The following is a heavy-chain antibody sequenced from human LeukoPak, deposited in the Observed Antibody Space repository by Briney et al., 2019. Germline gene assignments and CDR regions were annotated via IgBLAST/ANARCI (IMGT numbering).Heavy chain of an antibody. J-gene: IGHJ3*02. CDR2: IIPIFGTA. D-gene: IGHD3-22*01. CDR3: ASHPTDYYDSSGWAFDI. Sequence: GSSVKVSCKASGGTFSSYAISWVRQAPGQGLEWMGGIIPIFGTANYAQKFQGRVTITADKSTSTAYMELSSLRSEDTAVYYCASHPTDYYDSSGWAFDIWGQGTMVTVSS. CDR1: GGTFSSYA. V-gene: IGHV1-69*06.